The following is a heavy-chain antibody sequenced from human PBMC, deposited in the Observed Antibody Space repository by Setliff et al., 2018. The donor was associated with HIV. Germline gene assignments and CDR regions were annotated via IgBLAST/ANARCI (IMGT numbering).Heavy chain of an antibody. V-gene: IGHV1-46*01. D-gene: IGHD6-13*01. Sequence: TASGYTFTGNYIHWVRQAPGQGLEWMGGINPSGGSTSYAQKFQGRVTMTRDTSTNTVYMELSSLRSEDTAVYYCAREYSSTRRDEDDAFDIWGQGTMVTVSS. J-gene: IGHJ3*02. CDR3: AREYSSTRRDEDDAFDI. CDR2: INPSGGST. CDR1: GYTFTGNY.